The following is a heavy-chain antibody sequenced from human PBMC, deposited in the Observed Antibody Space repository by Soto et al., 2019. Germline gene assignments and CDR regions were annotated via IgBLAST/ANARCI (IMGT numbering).Heavy chain of an antibody. D-gene: IGHD1-26*01. CDR3: ARGKWELLGFGDYYYYGMDV. Sequence: EVQLLESGGGLVQPGGSLRLSCAASGFTFSSYAMSWVRQAPGKGLEWVSAISGSGGSTYYADSVKGRFTISRDNSKNMLYLQMNSLSAEDTAVYYCARGKWELLGFGDYYYYGMDVWGRGTTVTVSS. CDR1: GFTFSSYA. J-gene: IGHJ6*02. V-gene: IGHV3-23*01. CDR2: ISGSGGST.